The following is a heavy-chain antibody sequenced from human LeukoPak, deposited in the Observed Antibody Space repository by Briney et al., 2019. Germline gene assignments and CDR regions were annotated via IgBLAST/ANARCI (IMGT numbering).Heavy chain of an antibody. V-gene: IGHV7-4-1*02. CDR3: ARGYCSGGSCPTFIDY. CDR1: GYTFTSYA. J-gene: IGHJ4*02. D-gene: IGHD2-15*01. Sequence: ASGKLSCKASGYTFTSYAINWVRQAPGQGLGWMGWVNTNTGNPTYAQGFTGRFVFSLDTSVSTAYLQISSLKAEDTAVYYCARGYCSGGSCPTFIDYWGQGTLVTVSS. CDR2: VNTNTGNP.